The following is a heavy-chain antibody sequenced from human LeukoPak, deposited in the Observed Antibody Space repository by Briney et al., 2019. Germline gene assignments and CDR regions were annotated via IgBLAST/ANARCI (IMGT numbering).Heavy chain of an antibody. CDR1: GFTFSSYG. D-gene: IGHD4-17*01. CDR3: AREDDYGDYVILDY. J-gene: IGHJ4*02. Sequence: GGCLRLSCAASGFTFSSYGMHWVRQAPGKGLEWVAVIWYDGSNKYYADSVKGRFTISRDNSKNTLYLQMNSLRAEDTAVYYCAREDDYGDYVILDYWGQGTLVTVSS. V-gene: IGHV3-33*01. CDR2: IWYDGSNK.